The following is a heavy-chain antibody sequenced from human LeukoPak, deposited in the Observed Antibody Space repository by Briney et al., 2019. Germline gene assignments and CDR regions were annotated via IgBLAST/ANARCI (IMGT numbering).Heavy chain of an antibody. CDR1: GYTFTSYG. D-gene: IGHD1-26*01. J-gene: IGHJ4*02. CDR2: INPNSGGT. V-gene: IGHV1-2*02. Sequence: ASVKVSCKTSGYTFTSYGISWVRQAPGQGLEWMEWINPNSGGTNYAQKFQGRVTMTRDTSISTAYMELSRLRSDDTAVYYCAEMGARDYWGQGTLVTVSS. CDR3: AEMGARDY.